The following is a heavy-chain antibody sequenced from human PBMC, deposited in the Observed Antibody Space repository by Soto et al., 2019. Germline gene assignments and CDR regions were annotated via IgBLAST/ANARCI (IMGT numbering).Heavy chain of an antibody. Sequence: SETLSLTCTVSGDSIRSGNHYWSWIRQPPGKGLEWIGYIYYSGSTNYNPSLKSRVTISVDTSKNQFSLKLSSVTAADTAVYYCARDYLQQLVGGDYYYGMDVWGQGNTVTVS. CDR1: GDSIRSGNHY. CDR2: IYYSGST. CDR3: ARDYLQQLVGGDYYYGMDV. J-gene: IGHJ6*02. D-gene: IGHD6-6*01. V-gene: IGHV4-61*01.